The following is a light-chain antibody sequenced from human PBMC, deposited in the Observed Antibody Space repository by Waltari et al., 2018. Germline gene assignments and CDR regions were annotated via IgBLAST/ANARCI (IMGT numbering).Light chain of an antibody. CDR2: DAS. V-gene: IGKV3D-15*01. Sequence: EIVMTQSPSTPSVSTGKGVTPPVRASPGVSTKLAWYQLKPGQAPGLLIYDASARATGIPARFSGSGSGTEFTLTISSLQSEDFALYYCQQYHNWPPWTFGQGTKVEIK. CDR3: QQYHNWPPWT. J-gene: IGKJ1*01. CDR1: PGVSTK.